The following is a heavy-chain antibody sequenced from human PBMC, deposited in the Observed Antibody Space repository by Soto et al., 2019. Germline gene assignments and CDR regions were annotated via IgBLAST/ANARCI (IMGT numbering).Heavy chain of an antibody. J-gene: IGHJ6*02. CDR3: ASITMVRGVIITLSGYYYGMDV. D-gene: IGHD3-10*01. CDR1: DVSSSTGGYS. CDR2: VYQSGRA. Sequence: SETLSLTCTVSDVSSSTGGYSWNWLRQPPGKAPEWIGYVYQSGRAFYNPSLKSRVTISVDTSKNQFSLKLSSVTAADTAVYYCASITMVRGVIITLSGYYYGMDVWGQGTTVTVSS. V-gene: IGHV4-30-2*01.